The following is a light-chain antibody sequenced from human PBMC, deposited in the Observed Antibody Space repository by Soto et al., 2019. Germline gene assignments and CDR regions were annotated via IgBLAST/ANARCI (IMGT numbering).Light chain of an antibody. CDR2: DAS. Sequence: ETGLTQSPGTLSLSPGERATLSCRASQSVSSYLAWYQQKPGQAPRLLIYDASNRATGIPVRFSGSGSGTDYTLTITNLEPEDCASYYCQERSSWPWTFGQGTKVDI. J-gene: IGKJ1*01. CDR3: QERSSWPWT. CDR1: QSVSSY. V-gene: IGKV3-11*01.